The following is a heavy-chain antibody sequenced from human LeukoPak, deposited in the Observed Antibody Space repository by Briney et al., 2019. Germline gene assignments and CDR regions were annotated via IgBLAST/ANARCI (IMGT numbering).Heavy chain of an antibody. CDR1: GGSISSSSYY. Sequence: SETLSLTCTVSGGSISSSSYYWGWIRQPPGKGLEWIGSIYYSGSTYYNPSLKSRVTISVDTSKNQFSLKLSSVTAADTAVYYCARGARTSHYYGLGSYYINYWGQGTLVTVSS. D-gene: IGHD3-10*01. CDR2: IYYSGST. V-gene: IGHV4-39*07. CDR3: ARGARTSHYYGLGSYYINY. J-gene: IGHJ4*02.